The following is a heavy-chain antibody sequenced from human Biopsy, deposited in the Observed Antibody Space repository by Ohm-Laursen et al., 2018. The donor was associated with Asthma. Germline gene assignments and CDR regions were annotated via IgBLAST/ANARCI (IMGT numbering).Heavy chain of an antibody. J-gene: IGHJ6*02. CDR1: GYPFIGYH. D-gene: IGHD6-13*01. CDR3: PRDFLFQHGSSWCYYYYGMDV. V-gene: IGHV1-2*06. CDR2: INPNSGAP. Sequence: ASVKVSCKASGYPFIGYHIHWIRQAPGQGLEWMGRINPNSGAPNYAQKFQVRVTMTRDTSISTAYMELSSLRSEDTAVYYCPRDFLFQHGSSWCYYYYGMDVWGQGTTVTVSS.